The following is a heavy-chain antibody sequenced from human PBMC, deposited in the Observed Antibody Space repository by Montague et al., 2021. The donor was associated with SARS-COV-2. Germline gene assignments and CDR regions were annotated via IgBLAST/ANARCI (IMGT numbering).Heavy chain of an antibody. J-gene: IGHJ5*02. V-gene: IGHV4-59*13. Sequence: SETLSLTCTVSGGSISSYFWSWIRQPPGKGLEWIGYIHYSGSTNXNPSLKSRVTISVDTSKNQFSLKLRSVTAADTAVYYCARDGDSSSWYWFDPWGQGTLATVSS. CDR3: ARDGDSSSWYWFDP. CDR2: IHYSGST. D-gene: IGHD6-13*01. CDR1: GGSISSYF.